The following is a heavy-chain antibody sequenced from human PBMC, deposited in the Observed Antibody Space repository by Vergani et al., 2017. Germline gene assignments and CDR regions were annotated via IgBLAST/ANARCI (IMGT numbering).Heavy chain of an antibody. J-gene: IGHJ4*02. CDR3: ASKRGACRAAYCHSYDF. V-gene: IGHV4-39*01. CDR1: GDSVISTDYH. Sequence: QVQLQESGPGLVKPSETLSLTCTVSGDSVISTDYHWGWIRQPPGKGLEWIGSMDYSGGTSYNPSLESRISISFETPKTQFSLRLTSVTAADTAVYYCASKRGACRAAYCHSYDFWGPGTLVGVSS. D-gene: IGHD2-15*01. CDR2: MDYSGGT.